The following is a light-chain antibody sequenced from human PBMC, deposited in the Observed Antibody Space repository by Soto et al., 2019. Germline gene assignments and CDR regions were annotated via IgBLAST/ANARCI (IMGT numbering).Light chain of an antibody. CDR2: LNSDGSH. V-gene: IGLV4-69*01. CDR1: RGHNSYA. J-gene: IGLJ2*01. Sequence: QLVLTQSPSASASLGASVKLTCTLSRGHNSYAIAWHQQQPEKGPRYLMKLNSDGSHSKGDGIPDRFSGSSSGAERYLTISSLQSEDEADYYCQTWGTGIQVFGGGTKVTGL. CDR3: QTWGTGIQV.